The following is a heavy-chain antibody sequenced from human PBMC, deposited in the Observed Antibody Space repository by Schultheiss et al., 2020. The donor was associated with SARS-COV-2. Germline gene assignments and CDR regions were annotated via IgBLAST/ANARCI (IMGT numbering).Heavy chain of an antibody. CDR2: ISSSSSYI. Sequence: GGSLRLSCTVSGASVGVGSHHWSWVRQAPGKGLEWVSSISSSSSYIYYADSVKGRFTISRDNAKNSLYLQMNSLRAEDTAVYYCVFQPPLDYWGQGTLVTVSS. J-gene: IGHJ4*02. CDR3: VFQPPLDY. CDR1: GASVGVGSHH. V-gene: IGHV3-21*04.